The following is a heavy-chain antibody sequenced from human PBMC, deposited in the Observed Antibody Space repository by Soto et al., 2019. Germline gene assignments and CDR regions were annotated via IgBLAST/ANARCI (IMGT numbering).Heavy chain of an antibody. D-gene: IGHD2-15*01. CDR3: ARDLKGYCSGGSCYPYYYYYGMDV. J-gene: IGHJ6*02. CDR2: ISAYNGNT. Sequence: ASVKVSCKASGYTFTSYGISWVRQAPGQGLEWVGWISAYNGNTNYAQKLQGRVTMTTDTSTSTAYMELRSLRSDDTAVYYCARDLKGYCSGGSCYPYYYYYGMDVWGQGTTVTVSS. CDR1: GYTFTSYG. V-gene: IGHV1-18*04.